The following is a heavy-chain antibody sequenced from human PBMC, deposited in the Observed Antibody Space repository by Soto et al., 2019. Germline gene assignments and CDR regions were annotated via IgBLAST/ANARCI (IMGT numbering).Heavy chain of an antibody. CDR2: ISGSGGST. J-gene: IGHJ4*02. V-gene: IGHV3-23*01. Sequence: GGSLRLSCAASGFTFSSYAMSWVRQAPGKGLEWVSAISGSGGSTYYADSVKGRFTISRDNSKNTLYLQMNSLRAEDTAVYYCAKDPGLLWFGELFAAYRGQGTLVTVSS. CDR1: GFTFSSYA. D-gene: IGHD3-10*01. CDR3: AKDPGLLWFGELFAAY.